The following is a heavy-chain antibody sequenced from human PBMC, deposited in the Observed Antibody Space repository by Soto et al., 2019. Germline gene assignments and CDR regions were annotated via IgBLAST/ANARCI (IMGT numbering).Heavy chain of an antibody. CDR3: ARAWAPYYYDSSGYQRPFDY. J-gene: IGHJ4*02. D-gene: IGHD3-22*01. CDR1: GGSFSGYY. V-gene: IGHV4-34*01. Sequence: PAETLSLTCAVYGGSFSGYYWSWIRQPPGKGLEWIGEINHSGSTNYNPSLKSRVTISVDTSKNQFSLKLSSVTAADTAVYYCARAWAPYYYDSSGYQRPFDYWGQGTLVTVSS. CDR2: INHSGST.